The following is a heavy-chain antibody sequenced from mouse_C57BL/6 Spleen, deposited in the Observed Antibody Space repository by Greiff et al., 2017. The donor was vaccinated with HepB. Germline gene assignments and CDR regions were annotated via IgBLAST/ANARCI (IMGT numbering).Heavy chain of an antibody. CDR2: IDPSDRET. V-gene: IGHV1-52*01. J-gene: IGHJ3*01. CDR1: GYTFTSYW. CDR3: AREVYYGNLAWFAY. Sequence: QVQLQQPGAELVRPGSSVKLSCKASGYTFTSYWMHWVKQRPIQGLEWIGNIDPSDRETHYNQKFKDKATLTVDKSSSTAYMQLSSLTSEDSAVYYCAREVYYGNLAWFAYWGQGTLVTVSA. D-gene: IGHD2-1*01.